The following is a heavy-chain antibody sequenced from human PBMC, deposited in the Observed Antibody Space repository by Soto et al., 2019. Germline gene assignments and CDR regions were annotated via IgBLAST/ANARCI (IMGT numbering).Heavy chain of an antibody. V-gene: IGHV3-21*01. CDR1: GFTFSSYS. D-gene: IGHD4-17*01. CDR2: ISSSSSYI. CDR3: ARDLKAFVGDYLVEYFHH. Sequence: GGSLRLSCAASGFTFSSYSMNWVRQAPGKGLEWVSSISSSSSYIYYADSVKGRFTISRDNAKNSLYLQMNSLRAEDTAVYYCARDLKAFVGDYLVEYFHHWGQGTLVTVSS. J-gene: IGHJ1*01.